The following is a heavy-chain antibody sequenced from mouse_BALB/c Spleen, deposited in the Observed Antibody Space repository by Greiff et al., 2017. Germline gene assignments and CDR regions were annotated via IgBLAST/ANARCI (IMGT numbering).Heavy chain of an antibody. CDR2: INPSSGYT. CDR3: ARRSYGSSPWFAY. J-gene: IGHJ3*01. CDR1: GYTFTSYT. D-gene: IGHD1-1*01. V-gene: IGHV1-4*02. Sequence: QVQLQQSAAELARPGASVKMSCKASGYTFTSYTMHWVKQRPGQGLEWIGYINPSSGYTEYNQKFKDKTTLTADKSSSTAYMQLSSLTSEDSAVYYCARRSYGSSPWFAYWGQGTLVTVSA.